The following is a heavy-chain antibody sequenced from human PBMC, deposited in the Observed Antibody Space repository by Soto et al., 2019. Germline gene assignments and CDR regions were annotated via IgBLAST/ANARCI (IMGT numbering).Heavy chain of an antibody. CDR3: ARVGPWVPYNNNNSPYTFANWFDP. CDR1: GYSISSGYY. D-gene: IGHD3-16*01. J-gene: IGHJ5*02. V-gene: IGHV4-38-2*01. Sequence: ASETLSLTCAVSGYSISSGYYWGWLRQPPGEGLEWIGSIYHGGGTYYNPSLNTRVTLSIDMTNNHFSLILNSVTAADTAVYYCARVGPWVPYNNNNSPYTFANWFDPWGQGTLVTVSS. CDR2: IYHGGGT.